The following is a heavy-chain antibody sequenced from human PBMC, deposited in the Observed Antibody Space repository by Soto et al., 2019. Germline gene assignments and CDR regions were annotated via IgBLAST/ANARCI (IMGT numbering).Heavy chain of an antibody. CDR2: ISTYDGNT. Sequence: ASVKVSCKASGYSFTIYGITWVRQAPGQGPEWMGWISTYDGNTNYAQNFQGRVSMARDTSTSTAYMELRSLRSDDTAVYYCARDRGRSCIGGTCPGIGFDYWGQGILVTVSS. V-gene: IGHV1-18*01. J-gene: IGHJ4*02. D-gene: IGHD2-15*01. CDR1: GYSFTIYG. CDR3: ARDRGRSCIGGTCPGIGFDY.